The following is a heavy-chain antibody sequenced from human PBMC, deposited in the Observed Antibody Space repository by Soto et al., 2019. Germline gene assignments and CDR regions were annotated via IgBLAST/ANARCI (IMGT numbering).Heavy chain of an antibody. CDR2: IGPIVDTS. D-gene: IGHD5-12*01. Sequence: QVQLVQSGAEVRQPESSVKVSCKTSGGTFSSYAISWVRQAPGQGLEWMGGIGPIVDTSTYAQKFQGRVTITADESTSTVYMELSSLRSDDTAVYYCVRVVAIPGYPDNWGQGTLVTVSS. CDR1: GGTFSSYA. CDR3: VRVVAIPGYPDN. J-gene: IGHJ4*02. V-gene: IGHV1-69*12.